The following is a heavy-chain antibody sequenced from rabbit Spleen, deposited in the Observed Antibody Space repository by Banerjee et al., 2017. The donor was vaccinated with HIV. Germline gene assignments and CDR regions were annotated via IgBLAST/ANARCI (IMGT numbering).Heavy chain of an antibody. CDR1: GFSLSRDYW. CDR2: IDAGVKGTT. J-gene: IGHJ4*01. V-gene: IGHV1S45*01. Sequence: QEQLEESGGDLVKPEGSLTLTCTASGFSLSRDYWICWVRQAPGKGLEWIACIDAGVKGTTYYASWAKGRFAVSKTSPTTVTLQMTSLTAADTATYFCARDLVGVIGWNFILWGPGTLVTVS. D-gene: IGHD1-1*01. CDR3: ARDLVGVIGWNFIL.